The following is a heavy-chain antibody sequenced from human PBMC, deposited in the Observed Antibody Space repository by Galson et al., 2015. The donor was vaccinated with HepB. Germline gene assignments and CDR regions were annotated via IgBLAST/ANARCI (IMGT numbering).Heavy chain of an antibody. Sequence: SLRLSCAASGFTFSNYYLSWIRQAPGKGLEWISYISSSGSTICYADSVKGRFTISRDNAKNSLYLQMNSLRAEDTAVYYCARVGPYYDFWSGHLDYWGQGTLVTVSS. CDR1: GFTFSNYY. V-gene: IGHV3-11*01. D-gene: IGHD3-3*01. CDR3: ARVGPYYDFWSGHLDY. J-gene: IGHJ4*02. CDR2: ISSSGSTI.